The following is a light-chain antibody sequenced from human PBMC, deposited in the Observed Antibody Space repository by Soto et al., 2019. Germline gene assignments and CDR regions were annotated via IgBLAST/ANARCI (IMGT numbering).Light chain of an antibody. V-gene: IGKV3-20*01. J-gene: IGKJ4*01. CDR3: QQYDSFPLT. CDR2: GAS. CDR1: QSVSSSD. Sequence: EIVLTQSPGTLSLSPGERATLSCRASQSVSSSDLAWYQQKPGQPPRLLIYGASTRATGIPDRFSGSGSGTDFTLTISRLEPEDFAVYYCQQYDSFPLTFGGGTKVEIK.